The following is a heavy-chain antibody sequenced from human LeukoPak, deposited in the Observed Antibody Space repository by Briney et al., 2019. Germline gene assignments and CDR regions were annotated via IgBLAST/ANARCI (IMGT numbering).Heavy chain of an antibody. Sequence: GGSLRLSCAASGFTFNDYYMSWIRQAPGKGLEWLSYINIGGTNTHYADSVKGRFTISRDNSKNTLYLQMNSLRAEDTAVYYCARKLMVRGVITPYYYYMDVWGKGTTVTVSS. J-gene: IGHJ6*03. CDR1: GFTFNDYY. V-gene: IGHV3-11*06. CDR3: ARKLMVRGVITPYYYYMDV. D-gene: IGHD3-10*01. CDR2: INIGGTNT.